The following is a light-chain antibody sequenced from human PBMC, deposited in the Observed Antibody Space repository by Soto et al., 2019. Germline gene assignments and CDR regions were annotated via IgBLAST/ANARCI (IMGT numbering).Light chain of an antibody. CDR2: TAS. CDR3: QQRSNWPWT. Sequence: EIVLTQSPVTLSLSPGERATLSCRASQSVSNYLAWYQQKPGQAPRLLIYTASNRATGIPARFSGSGSGTDFTLTISTLEPEDFAVYYCQQRSNWPWTFGQGTKVEIK. V-gene: IGKV3-11*01. J-gene: IGKJ1*01. CDR1: QSVSNY.